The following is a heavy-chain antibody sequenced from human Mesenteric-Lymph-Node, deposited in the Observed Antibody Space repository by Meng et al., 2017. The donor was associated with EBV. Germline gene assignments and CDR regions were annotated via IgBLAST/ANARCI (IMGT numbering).Heavy chain of an antibody. Sequence: AQLQQWGAGLLKPSETLSLTCAVSGESLSGYYWSWIRQSPGKGLEWIGEINHSGSTNYNPSLESRLTISVDTSRNHFSLKLTSVTAADTAVYYCARGRIDDYTKFFDYRGQGTLVTVSS. CDR1: GESLSGYY. J-gene: IGHJ4*02. CDR3: ARGRIDDYTKFFDY. CDR2: INHSGST. D-gene: IGHD4-11*01. V-gene: IGHV4-34*01.